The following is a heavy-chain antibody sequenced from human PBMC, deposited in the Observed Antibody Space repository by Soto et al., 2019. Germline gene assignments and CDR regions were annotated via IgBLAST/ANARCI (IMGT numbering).Heavy chain of an antibody. D-gene: IGHD1-26*01. V-gene: IGHV1-18*01. CDR2: IKPYNVNT. CDR3: ARDAAVGLFDY. J-gene: IGHJ4*02. Sequence: QFQLVQSGAEVKKPGASVKVSCKASGYTFTSYAISWVGQAPGQGLEWMGWIKPYNVNTKYAQKLQCRVTMTTDTSTSTAYMELRSLRSDNTAVYYCARDAAVGLFDYWGQGTLVTVSS. CDR1: GYTFTSYA.